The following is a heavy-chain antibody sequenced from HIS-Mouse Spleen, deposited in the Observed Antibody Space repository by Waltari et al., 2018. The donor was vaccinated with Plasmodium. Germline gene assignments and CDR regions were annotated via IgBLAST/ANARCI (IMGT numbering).Heavy chain of an antibody. V-gene: IGHV4-59*01. CDR2: IYYSGST. CDR1: GGSISSYY. J-gene: IGHJ3*02. Sequence: QVQLQESGPGLVKPSETLSLTCTVSGGSISSYYWSWIRQPPGKGLEWIGYIYYSGSTNHNPALKSRVTISVDTSKNQFSLKLSSVTDADTAVYYCARVGRRIWGAFDIWGQGTMVTVSS. D-gene: IGHD3-16*01. CDR3: ARVGRRIWGAFDI.